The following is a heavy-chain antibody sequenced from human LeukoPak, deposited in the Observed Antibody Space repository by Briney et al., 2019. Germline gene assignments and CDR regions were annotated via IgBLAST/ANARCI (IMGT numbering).Heavy chain of an antibody. CDR1: GGSISSYY. CDR2: IYTSGST. Sequence: PSETLSLTCTVSGGSISSYYWSWIRQPAGKGLEWIGRIYTSGSTNYNPSLKSRVTMSVDTSKNQFSLKLSSVTAADTAVYYCAKHYYYYDSSGYFDYWGQGTLVTVSS. CDR3: AKHYYYYDSSGYFDY. D-gene: IGHD3-22*01. J-gene: IGHJ4*02. V-gene: IGHV4-4*07.